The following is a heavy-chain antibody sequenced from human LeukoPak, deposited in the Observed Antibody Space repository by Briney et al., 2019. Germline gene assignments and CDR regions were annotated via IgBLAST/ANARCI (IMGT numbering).Heavy chain of an antibody. D-gene: IGHD2-15*01. V-gene: IGHV3-48*04. J-gene: IGHJ4*02. CDR1: GFTFSSYA. Sequence: GGSLRLSCAASGFTFSSYAMTWVRQAPGKGLEWISYITSNSYSMYYADSVEGRFTISRDNAEGSVFLQMDGLRVEDTAVYYCATEVDRSFDHWGQGVLVTVSS. CDR3: ATEVDRSFDH. CDR2: ITSNSYSM.